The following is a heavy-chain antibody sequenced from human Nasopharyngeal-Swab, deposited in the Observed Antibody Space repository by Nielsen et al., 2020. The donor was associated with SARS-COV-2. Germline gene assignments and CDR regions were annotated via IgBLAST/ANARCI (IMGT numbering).Heavy chain of an antibody. D-gene: IGHD6-19*01. V-gene: IGHV3-30-3*01. CDR3: ARDADSSGWSGYYFDY. CDR2: ISYDGSNK. J-gene: IGHJ4*02. Sequence: GESLKISCAASGFTFHSYAMHWVRQAPGKGLEWVAVISYDGSNKYYADSVKGRFTISRDNSKNTLYLQMNSLRAEDTAVYYCARDADSSGWSGYYFDYWGQGTLVTVSS. CDR1: GFTFHSYA.